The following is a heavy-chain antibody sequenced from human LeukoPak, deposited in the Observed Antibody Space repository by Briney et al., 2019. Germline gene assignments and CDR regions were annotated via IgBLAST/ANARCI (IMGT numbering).Heavy chain of an antibody. CDR1: GDSISNYY. D-gene: IGHD3-10*01. CDR3: ARDLLGYYFGSGNYGSFDT. V-gene: IGHV4-59*01. CDR2: IYYSGTT. J-gene: IGHJ5*02. Sequence: SETLSLTCTVSGDSISNYYWTWIRQPPGKGLEWIGYIYYSGTTDYNPSLRGRVTMSIDTSKNHFSLKLNSPTAADTAVYYCARDLLGYYFGSGNYGSFDTWGQGTLVTVSS.